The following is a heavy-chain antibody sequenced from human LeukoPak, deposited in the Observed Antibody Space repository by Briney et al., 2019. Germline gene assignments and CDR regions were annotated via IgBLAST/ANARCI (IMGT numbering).Heavy chain of an antibody. CDR3: ARSRRDPYDYDSSGYYVGGTDWFDP. CDR2: IKQDGGEQ. J-gene: IGHJ5*02. Sequence: PGGSLILSCAAPVFTFSNYWITWVRQAPGKGPERVANIKQDGGEQYYVDSVKGRFTISRDNAKNSLYLQMNSLRAEDTAVYYCARSRRDPYDYDSSGYYVGGTDWFDPWGQGTLVTVSS. CDR1: VFTFSNYW. D-gene: IGHD3-22*01. V-gene: IGHV3-7*01.